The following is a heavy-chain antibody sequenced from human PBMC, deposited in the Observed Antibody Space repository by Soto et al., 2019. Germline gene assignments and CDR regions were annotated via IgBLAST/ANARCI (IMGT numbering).Heavy chain of an antibody. Sequence: VSCKASGYTFTDYYMHWVRQAPGQGLEWMGWINPNSGGTNYAQKFQGRVTMTRDTSISTAYMDLTSLRSDDSAVYYCARGSSPSGYRPFDPWGQGTLVTVSS. V-gene: IGHV1-2*02. D-gene: IGHD3-22*01. CDR1: GYTFTDYY. J-gene: IGHJ5*02. CDR2: INPNSGGT. CDR3: ARGSSPSGYRPFDP.